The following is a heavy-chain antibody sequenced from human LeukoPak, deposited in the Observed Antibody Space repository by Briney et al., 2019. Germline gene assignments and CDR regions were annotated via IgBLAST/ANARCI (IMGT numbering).Heavy chain of an antibody. J-gene: IGHJ4*02. CDR2: ISVSGGST. CDR1: GFTFSSYD. V-gene: IGHV3-23*01. D-gene: IGHD1-7*01. Sequence: GGSLRLSCAASGFTFSSYDMTWVRQAPGKGLEWVSGISVSGGSTYYADSVKGRFTISRDNSKNTLYLQMNSLRAEDTAVYYCAKEGKTRNWNYFQAKPVYWGQGTLVTVSS. CDR3: AKEGKTRNWNYFQAKPVY.